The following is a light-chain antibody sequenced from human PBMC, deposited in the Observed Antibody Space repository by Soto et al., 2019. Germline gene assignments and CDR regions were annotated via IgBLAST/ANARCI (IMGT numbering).Light chain of an antibody. V-gene: IGLV2-14*03. CDR3: SSYGASTTL. CDR1: STDIGVYNY. Sequence: QSVLTQPASVSGSPGQSITIPCTGTSTDIGVYNYVSWYQQHPGKAPKLLIFDVSYRPSGISDRFSGSKSGNTASLTISGLQLEDEADYYCSSYGASTTLFGGGTKLTVL. CDR2: DVS. J-gene: IGLJ2*01.